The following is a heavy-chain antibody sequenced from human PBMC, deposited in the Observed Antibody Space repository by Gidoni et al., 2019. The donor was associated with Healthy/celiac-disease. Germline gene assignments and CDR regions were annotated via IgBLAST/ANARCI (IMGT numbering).Heavy chain of an antibody. D-gene: IGHD3-9*01. CDR2: ISAYNGNT. CDR1: GYTFPSYG. CDR3: ARGSDILTGYYNELYYFDY. V-gene: IGHV1-18*01. J-gene: IGHJ4*02. Sequence: QVQLVQSGAEVKKPGASVKVSCKASGYTFPSYGISWVRQAPGQGLEWMGWISAYNGNTNYAQKLQGRVTMTTDTSTSTAYMELRSLRSDDTAVYYCARGSDILTGYYNELYYFDYWGQGTLVTVSS.